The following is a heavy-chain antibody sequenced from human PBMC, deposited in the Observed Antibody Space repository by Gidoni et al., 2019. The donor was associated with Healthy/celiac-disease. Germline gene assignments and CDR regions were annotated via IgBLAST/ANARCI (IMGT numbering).Heavy chain of an antibody. CDR3: ARVQGDYVWGSYRSYYFDY. CDR1: GGSISSYY. Sequence: QVQLQESGPGLVKPSETLSLPCTVSGGSISSYYWSWIRQPPGKGLEWIGYIYYSGSTNYNPSLKSRVTISVDTSKNQFSLKLSSVTAADTAVYYCARVQGDYVWGSYRSYYFDYWGQGTLVTVSS. J-gene: IGHJ4*02. CDR2: IYYSGST. D-gene: IGHD3-16*02. V-gene: IGHV4-59*01.